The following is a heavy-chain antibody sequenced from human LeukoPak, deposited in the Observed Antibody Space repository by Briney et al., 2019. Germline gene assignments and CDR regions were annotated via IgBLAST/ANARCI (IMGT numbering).Heavy chain of an antibody. J-gene: IGHJ4*02. D-gene: IGHD1-26*01. V-gene: IGHV4-38-2*01. CDR2: DYYSGST. CDR3: ARNSSGSYFDH. CDR1: GFSISSGYY. Sequence: SETLSLTCGVSGFSISSGYYWAWIRQPPGKGLEWIGRDYYSGSTDYNPSLKSRVTISVDTSRNQFSLRPKSVTATDTAVYYCARNSSGSYFDHWGQGSLVTVSS.